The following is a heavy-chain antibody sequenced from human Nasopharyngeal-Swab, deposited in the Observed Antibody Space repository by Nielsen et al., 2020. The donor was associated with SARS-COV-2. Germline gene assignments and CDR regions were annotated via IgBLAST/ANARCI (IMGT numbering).Heavy chain of an antibody. D-gene: IGHD2-2*01. CDR3: ASLEYCSSTSCYRAYACDI. V-gene: IGHV4-39*01. CDR2: IYYSGRT. CDR1: GGSISSSSYY. Sequence: SETLSLTCTVSGGSISSSSYYWGWIRQPPGKGLEWIGSIYYSGRTYYNPSLKSRVTISVDTSKNQFSLKLSSVTAADTAVYYCASLEYCSSTSCYRAYACDIWGQGTMVTVSS. J-gene: IGHJ3*02.